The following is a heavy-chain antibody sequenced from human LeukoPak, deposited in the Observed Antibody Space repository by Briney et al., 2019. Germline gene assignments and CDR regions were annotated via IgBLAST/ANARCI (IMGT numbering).Heavy chain of an antibody. CDR3: ARETSQKGAHYMDV. CDR1: GGSISSGSYY. J-gene: IGHJ6*03. V-gene: IGHV4-61*02. D-gene: IGHD3-16*01. Sequence: MASETLSLTCTVSGGSISSGSYYWSWIRQPAGKGLEWIGRIYISGYTTYSPSLRSRVTISVDTSKNQFSLKLSSVTAADTAVYYCARETSQKGAHYMDVWGKGTTITISS. CDR2: IYISGYT.